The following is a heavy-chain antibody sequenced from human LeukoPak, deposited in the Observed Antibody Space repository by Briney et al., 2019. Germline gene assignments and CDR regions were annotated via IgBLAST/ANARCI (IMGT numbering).Heavy chain of an antibody. CDR1: GFTFSSYS. D-gene: IGHD6-19*01. Sequence: PGGSLRLSCAASGFTFSSYSMNWVRQAPGKGLEWVSSISSSSSYIYYADSVKGRFTISRDNAKNSMYMQMNGLRAEETAVYYCARDLGLIAVAGTSDYWGQGTLVTVSS. CDR2: ISSSSSYI. J-gene: IGHJ4*02. CDR3: ARDLGLIAVAGTSDY. V-gene: IGHV3-21*01.